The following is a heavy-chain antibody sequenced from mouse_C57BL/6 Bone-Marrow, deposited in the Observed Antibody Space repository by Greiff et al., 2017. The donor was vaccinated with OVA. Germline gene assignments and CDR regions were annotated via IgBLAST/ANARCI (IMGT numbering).Heavy chain of an antibody. J-gene: IGHJ4*01. D-gene: IGHD2-2*01. Sequence: EVQVVESGEGLVKPGGSLKLSCAASGFTFSSYAMSWVRQTPEKRLEWVAYISSGGDYIYYADTVKGRFTISRDNARNTLYLQMSSLKSEDTAMYYCTRYGYVGTHYYAMDYWGQGTSVTVSS. CDR1: GFTFSSYA. CDR2: ISSGGDYI. CDR3: TRYGYVGTHYYAMDY. V-gene: IGHV5-9-1*02.